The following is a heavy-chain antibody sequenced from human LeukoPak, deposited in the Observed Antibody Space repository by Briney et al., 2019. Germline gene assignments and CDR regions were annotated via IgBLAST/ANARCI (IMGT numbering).Heavy chain of an antibody. CDR1: GYSFTSYW. CDR3: ARLGPIVGATTPPDY. J-gene: IGHJ4*02. D-gene: IGHD1-26*01. Sequence: GESLKISCKGSGYSFTSYWIGWVRQMPGKDLEWMGIIYPGDSDTRYSPSFQGQVTISADKSISTAYLQWSSLKASDTAMYYCARLGPIVGATTPPDYWGQGTLVTVSS. V-gene: IGHV5-51*01. CDR2: IYPGDSDT.